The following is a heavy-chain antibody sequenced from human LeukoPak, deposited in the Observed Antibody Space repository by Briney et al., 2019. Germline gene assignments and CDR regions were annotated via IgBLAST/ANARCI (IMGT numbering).Heavy chain of an antibody. CDR3: SRESGPYCPFGH. D-gene: IGHD1-26*01. V-gene: IGHV4-4*02. Sequence: KPSETLSLTCGVSGGSITTTNFWSWVRQPPGGGLEWIGEISLRGRTQYNPSLKSRANISIDESKNHLYLSLASVTAADTAVYYCSRESGPYCPFGHWGQGTLVAVTS. CDR2: ISLRGRT. CDR1: GGSITTTNF. J-gene: IGHJ5*02.